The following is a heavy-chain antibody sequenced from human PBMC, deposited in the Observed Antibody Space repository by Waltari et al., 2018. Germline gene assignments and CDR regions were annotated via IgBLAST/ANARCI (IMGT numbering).Heavy chain of an antibody. J-gene: IGHJ4*02. D-gene: IGHD6-13*01. V-gene: IGHV3-30*18. CDR2: ISYDGSNK. Sequence: QVQLVESGGGVVQPGRSLRLSCAASGFTFSSYGMHWVRQAPGKGLEWVAVISYDGSNKYYADPVKGRFTISRDNSKNTLYLQMNSLRAEDTAVYYCAKGGGIAAADYWGQGTLVTVSS. CDR3: AKGGGIAAADY. CDR1: GFTFSSYG.